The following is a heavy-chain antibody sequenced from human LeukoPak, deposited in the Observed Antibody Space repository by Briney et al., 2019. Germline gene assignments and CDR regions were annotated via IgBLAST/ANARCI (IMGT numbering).Heavy chain of an antibody. V-gene: IGHV1-3*01. J-gene: IGHJ4*02. CDR3: ARGRGVVVPAAMRFDY. CDR2: INAGNGNT. Sequence: ASVTVSCKASGYTFTRYVMHSVRQAPGQRVEWMGWINAGNGNTKYSQKFQGRVTITRDTSASTAYMELSSLRSEDTAVYYCARGRGVVVPAAMRFDYWGQGTLVTVSS. CDR1: GYTFTRYV. D-gene: IGHD2-2*01.